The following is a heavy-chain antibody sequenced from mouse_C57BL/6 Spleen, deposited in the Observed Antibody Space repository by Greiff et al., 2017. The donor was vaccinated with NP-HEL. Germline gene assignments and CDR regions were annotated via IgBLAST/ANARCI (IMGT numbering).Heavy chain of an antibody. Sequence: VQLQQSGAELVRPGASVKLSCKASGYTFTDYYINWVKQRPGQGLEWIARIYPGSGNTYYNEKFKGKATLTAEKSSSTAYMQLSSLTSEDSAVYVCAREYYYGSSPPMDYWGQGTSVTVSS. CDR1: GYTFTDYY. J-gene: IGHJ4*01. CDR3: AREYYYGSSPPMDY. D-gene: IGHD1-1*01. CDR2: IYPGSGNT. V-gene: IGHV1-76*01.